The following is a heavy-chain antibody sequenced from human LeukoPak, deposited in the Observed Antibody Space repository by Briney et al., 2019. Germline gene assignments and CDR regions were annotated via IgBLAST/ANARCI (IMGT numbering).Heavy chain of an antibody. J-gene: IGHJ4*02. D-gene: IGHD3-16*01. V-gene: IGHV4-59*01. CDR2: IYYSGTT. CDR3: ARDQRLGTFDY. CDR1: GGSISSFY. Sequence: SETLSLTCTVSGGSISSFYWSWIRQPPGKGLEWIGYIYYSGTTKYHPSLKSRVTILVDTSKNQFSLKLSSVTAADTAVYYCARDQRLGTFDYWGQGTLVTVSS.